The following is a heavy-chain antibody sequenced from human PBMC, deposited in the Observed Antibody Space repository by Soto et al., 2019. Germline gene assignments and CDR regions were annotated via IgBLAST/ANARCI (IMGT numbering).Heavy chain of an antibody. CDR3: ARSTDWSPVHLDY. CDR2: IYYSGST. CDR1: GGSISSYY. V-gene: IGHV4-59*08. D-gene: IGHD3-9*01. Sequence: SETLSLTCTVSGGSISSYYWSWIRQPPRKGLEWIGYIYYSGSTNYNPSLKSRVTISVDTSKNQFSLKLSSVTAADTALFYCARSTDWSPVHLDYWGQGTLFTVSS. J-gene: IGHJ4*02.